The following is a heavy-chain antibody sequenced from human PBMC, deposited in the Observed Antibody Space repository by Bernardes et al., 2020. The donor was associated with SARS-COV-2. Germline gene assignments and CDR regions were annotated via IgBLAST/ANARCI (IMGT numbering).Heavy chain of an antibody. J-gene: IGHJ3*01. Sequence: GCPRDSCAASGFTSRRHSIHWVRQAPEKSLEWVSSISTGSSYTYYADSVKGRFTISRDNAKKSLFVEMNSLRAEDTAVYYCARTKYFGAGSYFDAFDLWGQGTTVTAS. CDR1: GFTSRRHS. CDR3: ARTKYFGAGSYFDAFDL. CDR2: ISTGSSYT. D-gene: IGHD3-10*01. V-gene: IGHV3-21*01.